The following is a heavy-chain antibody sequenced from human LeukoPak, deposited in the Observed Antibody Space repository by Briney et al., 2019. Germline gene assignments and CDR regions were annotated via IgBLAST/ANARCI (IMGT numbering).Heavy chain of an antibody. V-gene: IGHV5-51*01. CDR3: ARLQSDSHSTFDY. CDR2: IYPGDYDT. CDR1: GYSFISYW. J-gene: IGHJ4*02. D-gene: IGHD5-18*01. Sequence: GEALKISCKGSGYSFISYWIGWVRQMPGKGLEWMGIIYPGDYDTRYSPSFQGQVTISADKSISTAYLQWSSLKASDTAMFYCARLQSDSHSTFDYWGEGTLVTLS.